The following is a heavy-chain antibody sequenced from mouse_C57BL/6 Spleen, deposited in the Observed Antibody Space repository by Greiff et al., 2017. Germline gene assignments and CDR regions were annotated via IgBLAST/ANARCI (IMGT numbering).Heavy chain of an antibody. V-gene: IGHV2-6*01. D-gene: IGHD1-1*01. Sequence: QVQLQQSGPGLVAPSQSLSITCTVSGFSLTSYGVDWVRQSPGKGLEWLGVIWGVGSTNYNSALKARLSISKDNSKSQVFLKMNSLQTEDTAMYYCASGYYGRMDYWGQGTSVTVSS. CDR3: ASGYYGRMDY. J-gene: IGHJ4*01. CDR1: GFSLTSYG. CDR2: IWGVGST.